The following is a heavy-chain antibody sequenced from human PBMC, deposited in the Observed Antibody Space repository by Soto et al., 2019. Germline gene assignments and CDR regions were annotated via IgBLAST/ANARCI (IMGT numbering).Heavy chain of an antibody. V-gene: IGHV5-51*01. CDR3: ARVKSIVVPAAIAY. Sequence: GESLKISCKGSGYSFTTYWIGWVRQMPGKGLEWMGIIYPGDSDTRYSPSFQGQVTISADKSISTAYLHWSSLKASDTAMYYCARVKSIVVPAAIAYWGQGTLVTVSS. CDR1: GYSFTTYW. J-gene: IGHJ4*02. D-gene: IGHD2-2*01. CDR2: IYPGDSDT.